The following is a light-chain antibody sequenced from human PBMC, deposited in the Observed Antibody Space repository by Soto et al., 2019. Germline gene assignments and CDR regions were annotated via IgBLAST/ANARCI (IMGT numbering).Light chain of an antibody. J-gene: IGLJ1*01. CDR1: SSDVGGYNY. V-gene: IGLV2-14*01. CDR2: DVR. CDR3: TSYTSSSTLYV. Sequence: QSALTHPASVSGSPGQSITISCTGTSSDVGGYNYVSWYQQHPGKAPKLMIYDVRNRASGASNRFSGSKSGNTASLTISGLQAEDEADYYCTSYTSSSTLYVFGTGTKVTVL.